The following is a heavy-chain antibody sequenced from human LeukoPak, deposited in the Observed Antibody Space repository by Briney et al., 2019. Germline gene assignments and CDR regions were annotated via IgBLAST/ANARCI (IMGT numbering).Heavy chain of an antibody. Sequence: PGGSLRLSCAASGFTFSSYAMHWVRQAPGKGLEWVAVISYDGSNKYYADSVKGRFTISRDNSKNTLYLQMNSLRAEDTAVYYCAKERCTNAVCYFGSGMDVWGQGTTVTVSS. J-gene: IGHJ6*02. CDR2: ISYDGSNK. CDR3: AKERCTNAVCYFGSGMDV. V-gene: IGHV3-30-3*01. D-gene: IGHD2-8*01. CDR1: GFTFSSYA.